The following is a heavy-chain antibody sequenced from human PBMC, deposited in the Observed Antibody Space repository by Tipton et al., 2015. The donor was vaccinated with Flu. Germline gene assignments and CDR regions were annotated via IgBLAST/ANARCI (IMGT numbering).Heavy chain of an antibody. V-gene: IGHV3-7*01. CDR2: IKQDGSEK. D-gene: IGHD2-2*01. CDR3: ARVVPAALYYFDY. Sequence: SLRLSCAASGFTFSSYWMSWVRQAPGKGLEWVANIKQDGSEKYYVDSVKCRFTISRDNAKNSLYLQMNSLRAEDTAVYYCARVVPAALYYFDYWGQGTLVTVSS. CDR1: GFTFSSYW. J-gene: IGHJ4*02.